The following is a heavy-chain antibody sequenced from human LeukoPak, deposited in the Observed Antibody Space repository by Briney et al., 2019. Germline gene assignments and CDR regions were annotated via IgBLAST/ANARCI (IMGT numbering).Heavy chain of an antibody. CDR2: ISYDGSKK. D-gene: IGHD1-26*01. J-gene: IGHJ4*02. Sequence: PGRSLRLSCAASGFTFSSYAMHWVRQAPGKGLEWVAVISYDGSKKYYADSVKGRFTISRDNSKNTLYLQMNSLRAEDTAVYYCAKAEGATPRKYCIDYWGQGTLVTVSS. CDR3: AKAEGATPRKYCIDY. V-gene: IGHV3-30-3*01. CDR1: GFTFSSYA.